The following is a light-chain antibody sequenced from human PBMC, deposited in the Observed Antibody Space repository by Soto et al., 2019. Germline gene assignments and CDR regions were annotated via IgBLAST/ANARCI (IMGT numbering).Light chain of an antibody. J-gene: IGKJ2*01. CDR2: DAS. Sequence: EIVLTQSPATLSLSPGERATLSCRASQSVSSYLAWYQQKPGQAPRLPIYDASNRATGIPARFSGSGSGTDFTLTISRLEPEDFAVYYCQQLTFGQGTKLDIK. CDR3: QQLT. CDR1: QSVSSY. V-gene: IGKV3-11*01.